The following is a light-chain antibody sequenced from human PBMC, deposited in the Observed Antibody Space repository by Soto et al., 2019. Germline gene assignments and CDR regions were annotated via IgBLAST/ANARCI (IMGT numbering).Light chain of an antibody. CDR1: QSISVW. J-gene: IGKJ1*01. CDR3: QQYESDAPGK. CDR2: DAS. V-gene: IGKV1-5*01. Sequence: DIQMTQSPSTLSASVGDRVTITCRASQSISVWVAWYQQKPGKAPKLLIYDASSLEGGFPSRFRGSGSGTEFILTLSSLLPDDLPAYDSQQYESDAPGKFGRGTQ.